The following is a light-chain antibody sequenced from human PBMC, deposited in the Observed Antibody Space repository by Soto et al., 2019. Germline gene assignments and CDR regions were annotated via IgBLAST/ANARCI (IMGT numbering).Light chain of an antibody. CDR1: QSVSSN. J-gene: IGKJ1*01. Sequence: EIVMTQSPATLSVSPGERATLSCRASQSVSSNLAWYQQKPGQAPSLLIYGASTRATGIPARFSGSGSGTDSPLTISSPQSENFAVYYCQQYNNWPPWTFAHGTTVDIK. CDR2: GAS. CDR3: QQYNNWPPWT. V-gene: IGKV3-15*01.